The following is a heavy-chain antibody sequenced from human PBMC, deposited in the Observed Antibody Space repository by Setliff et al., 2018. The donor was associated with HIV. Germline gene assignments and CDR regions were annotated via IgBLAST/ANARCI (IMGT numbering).Heavy chain of an antibody. CDR1: GDSIGSNPYY. CDR2: IYYSGST. CDR3: ARGFGELGLAPDY. D-gene: IGHD3-10*01. V-gene: IGHV4-31*03. Sequence: SETLSLTCTVSGDSIGSNPYYWGWIRQPPGKGLEWIGYIYYSGSTYYNPSFKSRVTISVDTSKNQFSLKLSSVTAADTAVYYCARGFGELGLAPDYWGQGTLVTVSS. J-gene: IGHJ4*02.